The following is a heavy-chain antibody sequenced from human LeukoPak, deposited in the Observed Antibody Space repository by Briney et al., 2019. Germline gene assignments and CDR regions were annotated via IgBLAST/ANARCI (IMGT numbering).Heavy chain of an antibody. Sequence: GGSLRLSCATSGFTFSSYAMSWVRQAPGKGLEWVGRIKSKTDGGTTDYAAPVKGRFTISRDDSKNTLYLQMNSLKTEDTAVYYCARGPDPYDTSGYRYFDYWGQGTLVTVSS. J-gene: IGHJ4*02. CDR1: GFTFSSYA. V-gene: IGHV3-15*01. CDR3: ARGPDPYDTSGYRYFDY. CDR2: IKSKTDGGTT. D-gene: IGHD3-22*01.